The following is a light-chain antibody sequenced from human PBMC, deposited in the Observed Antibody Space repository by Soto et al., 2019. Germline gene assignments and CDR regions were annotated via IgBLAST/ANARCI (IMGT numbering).Light chain of an antibody. CDR3: QQYNNWPMLT. V-gene: IGKV3-15*01. CDR1: QSVSSN. Sequence: EIVMTQSPATLSVSPGERATLSCRASQSVSSNLAWYQQKPGQAPRLLIYGASTRATGIPARFSGSGSGTESTLTISGLQSEDFPVYYCQQYNNWPMLTFGGGTKVEIK. CDR2: GAS. J-gene: IGKJ4*01.